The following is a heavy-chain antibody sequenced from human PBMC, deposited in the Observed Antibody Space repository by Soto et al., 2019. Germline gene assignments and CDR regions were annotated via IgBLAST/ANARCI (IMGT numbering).Heavy chain of an antibody. D-gene: IGHD4-17*01. Sequence: QVQLVQSGAEVKKPGSSVKVSCKASGGTFSSYTISWVRQAPGQGLEWMGRIIPILGIANYAQKFQGRVTITADKSTRAAYMEQSSVRSEDTGVYYCARGKRYYGDYVGAFDIWGQGTMVTVSS. CDR1: GGTFSSYT. CDR3: ARGKRYYGDYVGAFDI. CDR2: IIPILGIA. J-gene: IGHJ3*02. V-gene: IGHV1-69*02.